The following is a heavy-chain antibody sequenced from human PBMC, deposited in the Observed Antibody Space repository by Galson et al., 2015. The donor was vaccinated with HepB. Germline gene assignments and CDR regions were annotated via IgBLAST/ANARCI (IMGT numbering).Heavy chain of an antibody. CDR1: GYTFTSNG. D-gene: IGHD4/OR15-4a*01. J-gene: IGHJ4*02. V-gene: IGHV1-18*04. CDR3: ARDLDYRFDY. Sequence: SVKVSCKASGYTFTSNGISWVRQTPGQGLEWLGGISTSGGNTNYAQKFQGRITLTRDTSTSIAYVELRSLRSDDTAVYYCARDLDYRFDYWGQGTLVTVSS. CDR2: ISTSGGNT.